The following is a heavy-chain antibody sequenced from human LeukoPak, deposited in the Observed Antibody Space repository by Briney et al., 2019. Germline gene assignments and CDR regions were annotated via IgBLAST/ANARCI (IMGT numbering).Heavy chain of an antibody. Sequence: GGSLRLSCAASGFTFSSYEMNWVRQAPGKGLEWVSYISSSGSTMYFADSVKGRFTISRDIAKTSLYLQMNSLRAEDTAIYYCARDMEPDAFDIWGQGTMVTVSS. CDR1: GFTFSSYE. J-gene: IGHJ3*02. D-gene: IGHD1-1*01. CDR3: ARDMEPDAFDI. CDR2: ISSSGSTM. V-gene: IGHV3-48*03.